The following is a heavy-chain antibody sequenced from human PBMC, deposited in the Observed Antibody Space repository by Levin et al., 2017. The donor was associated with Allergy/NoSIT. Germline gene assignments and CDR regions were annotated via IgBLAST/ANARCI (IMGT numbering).Heavy chain of an antibody. V-gene: IGHV3-23*01. CDR1: GFTFNNYA. D-gene: IGHD6-19*01. CDR2: IINSGAGT. CDR3: AKDAIRGSDQPYYFDY. J-gene: IGHJ4*02. Sequence: LGESLKISCAASGFTFNNYAMSWVRQAPGKGLEWVSAIINSGAGTYYADSVKGRFTISRDNSKNTMYLQMNSLRAEDTAVYFCAKDAIRGSDQPYYFDYWGQGTLVTASS.